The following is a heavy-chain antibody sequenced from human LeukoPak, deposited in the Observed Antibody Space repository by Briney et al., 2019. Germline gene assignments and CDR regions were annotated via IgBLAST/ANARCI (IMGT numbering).Heavy chain of an antibody. V-gene: IGHV3-7*03. CDR1: GFSVSIYW. J-gene: IGHJ4*02. Sequence: GGSLRLSCAASGFSVSIYWMSWVRQAPGKGLEWVVALKEDGSRQYYVDSVTGRFTISRDNAKNSLYLQMSSLRVEATAVYYCARDCSGGSCYSPPLDYWGQGTLVTVSS. CDR3: ARDCSGGSCYSPPLDY. CDR2: LKEDGSRQ. D-gene: IGHD2-15*01.